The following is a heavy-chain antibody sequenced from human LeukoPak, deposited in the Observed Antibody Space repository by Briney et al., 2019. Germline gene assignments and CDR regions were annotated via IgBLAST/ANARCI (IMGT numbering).Heavy chain of an antibody. CDR2: IYHSGST. J-gene: IGHJ6*03. CDR3: ARGGGNGGGWVGHIYYVDV. Sequence: SETLSLTCIVSGYSISSGYYWVWIRQPPGKGLEWIGSIYHSGSTYYNPSLKSRVTISVDTSKNQFSMKLTSVIAADTAVYYCARGGGNGGGWVGHIYYVDVWGKGTTVTVSS. V-gene: IGHV4-38-2*02. CDR1: GYSISSGYY. D-gene: IGHD4-23*01.